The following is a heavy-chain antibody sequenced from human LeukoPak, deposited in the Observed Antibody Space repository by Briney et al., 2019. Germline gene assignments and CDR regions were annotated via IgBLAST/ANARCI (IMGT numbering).Heavy chain of an antibody. CDR2: IRGSGGSP. CDR3: ARAPTRPTLIVYDLYFDY. Sequence: GGSLRLSCVTSELNFSKIGMTWLRQAPGKGLEWVATIRGSGGSPFYADSVKARFTISRDNSKNTLYLEMNSLRVEDTAVYYCARAPTRPTLIVYDLYFDYWGQGSLVTVSS. CDR1: ELNFSKIG. V-gene: IGHV3-23*01. D-gene: IGHD3-22*01. J-gene: IGHJ4*02.